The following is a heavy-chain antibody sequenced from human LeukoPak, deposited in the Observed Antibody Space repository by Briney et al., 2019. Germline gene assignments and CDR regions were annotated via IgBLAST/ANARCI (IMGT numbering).Heavy chain of an antibody. D-gene: IGHD6-19*01. CDR2: TNQDGSKN. Sequence: GRSLRLSCVVSEFTFSNYWMSWVRQAPGKGLERVAHTNQDGSKNYYVDSVKGRFTISRDNAKNSLYLQMNSLRAEDTAVYYCATTVAGYPDDYLDYWGQGTLVTVSS. V-gene: IGHV3-7*01. CDR1: EFTFSNYW. J-gene: IGHJ4*02. CDR3: ATTVAGYPDDYLDY.